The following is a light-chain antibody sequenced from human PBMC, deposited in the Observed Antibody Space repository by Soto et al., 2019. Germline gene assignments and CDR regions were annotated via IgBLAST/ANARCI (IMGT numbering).Light chain of an antibody. V-gene: IGKV1-39*01. CDR2: DAS. J-gene: IGKJ5*01. Sequence: DIQMTQSPSTLSGSVGDRVTITCRASQSISSWLDWYQQKPGKAPKLPINDASSLQSGVPSRFSGSGSGRDFTLTITSMQPEDVATYYCQQSYSTPRTFGQGTRLEIK. CDR3: QQSYSTPRT. CDR1: QSISSW.